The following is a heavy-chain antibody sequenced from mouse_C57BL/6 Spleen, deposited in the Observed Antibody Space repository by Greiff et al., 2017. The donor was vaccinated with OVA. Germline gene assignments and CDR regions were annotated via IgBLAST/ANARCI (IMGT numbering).Heavy chain of an antibody. CDR1: GYTFTDYY. V-gene: IGHV1-76*01. J-gene: IGHJ4*01. CDR2: IYPGSGNT. Sequence: QVQLKQSGAELVRPGASVKLSCKASGYTFTDYYINWVKQRPGQGLEWIARIYPGSGNTYYNEKFKGKATLTAEKSSSTAYMQLSSLTSEDSAVYFCARLRNGNYAMDYWGQGTSVTVSS. CDR3: ARLRNGNYAMDY. D-gene: IGHD2-1*01.